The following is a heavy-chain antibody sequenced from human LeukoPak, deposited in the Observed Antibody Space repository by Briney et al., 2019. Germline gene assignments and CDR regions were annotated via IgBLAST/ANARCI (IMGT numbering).Heavy chain of an antibody. Sequence: GGSLRLSCAASGFTFSSYAMSWVRQAPGKGLEWVAVISYDGSNKYYADSVKGRFTISRDNSKDTLYVQMNSLRPEDTAVYYCAKDKLAVGEGVAFGYWGQGTLVTVSS. CDR2: ISYDGSNK. V-gene: IGHV3-30*18. CDR1: GFTFSSYA. D-gene: IGHD6-19*01. J-gene: IGHJ4*02. CDR3: AKDKLAVGEGVAFGY.